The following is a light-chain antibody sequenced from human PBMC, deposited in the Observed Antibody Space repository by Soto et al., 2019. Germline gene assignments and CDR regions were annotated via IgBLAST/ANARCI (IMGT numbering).Light chain of an antibody. CDR3: SSYAGSNNFVV. CDR1: SSDVGGYNY. CDR2: EVS. V-gene: IGLV2-8*01. J-gene: IGLJ2*01. Sequence: QSALTQPPSASGSPGQSVTISCTGTSSDVGGYNYVSWYQQHPGKAPKLMIYEVSKRPPGVPDRFSSSKSGNTASLTVSGLQAEDEADYYCSSYAGSNNFVVFGAGTKLTVL.